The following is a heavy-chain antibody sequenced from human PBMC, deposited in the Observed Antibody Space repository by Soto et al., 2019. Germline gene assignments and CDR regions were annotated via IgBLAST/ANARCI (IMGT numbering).Heavy chain of an antibody. CDR1: GFTFSNNA. J-gene: IGHJ6*02. V-gene: IGHV3-23*01. D-gene: IGHD1-20*01. Sequence: GGSLRLSCAASGFTFSNNAMSWVRQAPGKGPEWVSSISGSGVGTYYADSVKGRFTISRDNSKNTLFLQMNRLRAEDSALYYCAKAITGTTGGMDVWGQGTTVTVSS. CDR2: ISGSGVGT. CDR3: AKAITGTTGGMDV.